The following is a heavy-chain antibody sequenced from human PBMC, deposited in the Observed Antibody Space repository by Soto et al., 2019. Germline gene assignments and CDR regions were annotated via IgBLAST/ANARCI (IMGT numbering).Heavy chain of an antibody. Sequence: SVKVSCKASGGTFSSYTISWVRQAPGQGLEWMGRIIPILGIANYAQKFQGRVTITADKSTSTAYMELSSLRSEDTAVYYCAREWTRLWFGEPQEGDDAFDIWGQGTMVTVSS. J-gene: IGHJ3*02. D-gene: IGHD3-10*01. CDR2: IIPILGIA. V-gene: IGHV1-69*04. CDR1: GGTFSSYT. CDR3: AREWTRLWFGEPQEGDDAFDI.